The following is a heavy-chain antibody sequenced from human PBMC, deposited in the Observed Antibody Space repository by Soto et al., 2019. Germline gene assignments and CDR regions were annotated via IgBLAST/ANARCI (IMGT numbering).Heavy chain of an antibody. D-gene: IGHD6-19*01. J-gene: IGHJ4*02. V-gene: IGHV3-30-3*01. CDR2: ISYDGSNK. CDR1: GFTFSSYA. Sequence: GGSLRLSCAASGFTFSSYAMHWVRQAPGKGLEWVAVISYDGSNKYYADSVKGRFTISRDNSKNTLYLQMNSLRAEDTAVYYCARDSGVKGSGLLHWGQGTLVTVSS. CDR3: ARDSGVKGSGLLH.